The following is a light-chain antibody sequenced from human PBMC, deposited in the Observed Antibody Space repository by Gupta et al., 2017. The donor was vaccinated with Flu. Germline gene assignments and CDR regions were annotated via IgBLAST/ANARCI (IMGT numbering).Light chain of an antibody. V-gene: IGKV1-5*03. CDR2: KAS. Sequence: DIQMTQSPSTLSASVGDRLTITCGASQSISSWLAWYQQRPGKAPKLLISKASGLESGVLSRFSGSGSRASFTLTIISLLPDDFATYYGRLYNSYWPSFGQGTKLEIK. CDR1: QSISSW. CDR3: RLYNSYWPS. J-gene: IGKJ2*03.